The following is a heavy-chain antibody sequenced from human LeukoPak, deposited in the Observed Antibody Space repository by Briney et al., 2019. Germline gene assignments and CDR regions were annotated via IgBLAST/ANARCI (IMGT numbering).Heavy chain of an antibody. D-gene: IGHD3-3*01. J-gene: IGHJ4*02. Sequence: GGSLRLSCAASGFTFSSYAMNWVRQAPGKGLEWVSGIRGSGDTTYYADSVKGRFTISRDNSKNTLYLQMNSLRAEGTAVYYCAKDLLNYDFWSGALDYWGQGTLVTVSS. CDR3: AKDLLNYDFWSGALDY. V-gene: IGHV3-23*01. CDR1: GFTFSSYA. CDR2: IRGSGDTT.